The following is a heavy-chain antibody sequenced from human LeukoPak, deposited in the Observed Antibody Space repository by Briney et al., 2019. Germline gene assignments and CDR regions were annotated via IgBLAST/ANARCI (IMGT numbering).Heavy chain of an antibody. CDR3: LNLVY. V-gene: IGHV3-30*14. Sequence: PGGSLRLSCAASGFTFSSYAMHWVRQAPGKGLEWVAVISYDGSNKYYADSVKGRFTISRDNSKNTLYLQMNSLRAEDTAVYYCLNLVYWGQGTLVTVSS. D-gene: IGHD1-14*01. J-gene: IGHJ4*02. CDR1: GFTFSSYA. CDR2: ISYDGSNK.